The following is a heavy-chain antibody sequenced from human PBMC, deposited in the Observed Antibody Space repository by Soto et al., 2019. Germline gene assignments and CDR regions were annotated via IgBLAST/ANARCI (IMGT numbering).Heavy chain of an antibody. CDR1: GFTFSSYA. J-gene: IGHJ2*01. CDR3: AKPRSTLRGSYRGGPWYFDL. Sequence: GGSLRLSCAASGFTFSSYAMSWVRQAPGKGLEWVSAISGSGGSTYYADSVKGRFTISRDNSKNTLYLQMNSLRAEDTAVYYCAKPRSTLRGSYRGGPWYFDLWGRGTLVTVSS. V-gene: IGHV3-23*01. D-gene: IGHD4-4*01. CDR2: ISGSGGST.